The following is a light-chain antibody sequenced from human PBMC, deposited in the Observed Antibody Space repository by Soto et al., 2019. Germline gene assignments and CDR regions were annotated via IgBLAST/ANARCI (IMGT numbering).Light chain of an antibody. CDR3: QQYYGTPPT. CDR2: WAS. Sequence: DIVLTQSPDSLAVSLGERATINCKSSQSVLYSSNNKNYLTWYQQKPGQPPKLLIYWASTRESGVPDRFSGSESGTDFTLTISGLQAEDVAVYYCQQYYGTPPTFGQGTKVEIK. J-gene: IGKJ1*01. V-gene: IGKV4-1*01. CDR1: QSVLYSSNNKNY.